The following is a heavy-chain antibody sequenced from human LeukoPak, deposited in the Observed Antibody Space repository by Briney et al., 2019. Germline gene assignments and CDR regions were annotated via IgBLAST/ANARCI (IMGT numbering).Heavy chain of an antibody. CDR1: GFIFGDFY. Sequence: GGSLRLSCAASGFIFGDFYMSWIRQAPGKGLEWVSYISGSGGTIYYPDSVKGRFTVFRDNAKNLLFLEMNSLRAEDTAVYYCARERASWYADHWGQGALVTVSS. V-gene: IGHV3-11*01. D-gene: IGHD2-2*01. J-gene: IGHJ4*02. CDR2: ISGSGGTI. CDR3: ARERASWYADH.